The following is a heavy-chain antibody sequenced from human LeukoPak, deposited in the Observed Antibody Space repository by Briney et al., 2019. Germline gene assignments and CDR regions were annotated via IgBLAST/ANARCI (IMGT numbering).Heavy chain of an antibody. CDR3: ARLSYYDTPDY. CDR1: GGSISSGGYY. Sequence: SETLSLTCTVSGGSISSGGYYWSWIRQPPGKGLEWIGEIYHSGSTNYNPSLKSRVTISVDKSKNQFSLKLSSVTAADTAVYYCARLSYYDTPDYWGQGTLVTVSS. CDR2: IYHSGST. V-gene: IGHV4-30-2*01. D-gene: IGHD3-22*01. J-gene: IGHJ4*02.